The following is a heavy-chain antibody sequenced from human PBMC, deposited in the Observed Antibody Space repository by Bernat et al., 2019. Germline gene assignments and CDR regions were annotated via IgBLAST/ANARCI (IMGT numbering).Heavy chain of an antibody. CDR2: SNHSGST. V-gene: IGHV4-34*01. CDR1: GGSFSGYY. Sequence: QVQLQQWGAGLLKPSETLSLTCAVYGGSFSGYYWSLIRQPPGKGLEWIGESNHSGSTNYNPSLKSRVTISVDTAKNQFSLKLSPVTAADTAVYYCGGGRVGVAIWGEGTMVTVSS. D-gene: IGHD6-19*01. CDR3: GGGRVGVAI. J-gene: IGHJ3*02.